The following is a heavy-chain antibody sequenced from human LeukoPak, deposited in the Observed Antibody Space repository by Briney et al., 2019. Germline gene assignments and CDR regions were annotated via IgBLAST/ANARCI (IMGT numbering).Heavy chain of an antibody. CDR1: GFTFSSYD. Sequence: PGGSLRLSCAASGFTFSSYDMHWVRQTTGKGLEWVSAIGTAGDPYYPGSMKGRFTISRENARNSLYLQMNSLRAGDTAVYYCARSGNLDYWYFDLWGRGTLVTVSS. J-gene: IGHJ2*01. CDR3: ARSGNLDYWYFDL. V-gene: IGHV3-13*05. D-gene: IGHD4-23*01. CDR2: IGTAGDP.